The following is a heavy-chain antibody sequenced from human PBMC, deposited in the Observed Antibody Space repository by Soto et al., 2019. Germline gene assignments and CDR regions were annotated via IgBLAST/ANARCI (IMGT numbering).Heavy chain of an antibody. CDR3: ARDWEGRGHDYGGYDY. CDR1: GGTFSSYA. V-gene: IGHV1-69*01. D-gene: IGHD4-17*01. CDR2: IIPIFGTA. Sequence: QVQLVQSGAEVKKPGSSVKVSCKASGGTFSSYAISWVRQAPGQGLEWMGGIIPIFGTANYAQKFQGRVTITADESTSTAYMELSSLRAEDTAVYYCARDWEGRGHDYGGYDYWGQGTLVTVSS. J-gene: IGHJ4*02.